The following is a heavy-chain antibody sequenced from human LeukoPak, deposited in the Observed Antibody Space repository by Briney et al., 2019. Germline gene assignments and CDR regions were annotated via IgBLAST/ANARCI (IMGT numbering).Heavy chain of an antibody. Sequence: GGSLRLSCAASGFTFSSYEMNWVRQAPGKGLEWVSYISSSGSTIYYADSVGGRFSISRDNAKNSLYLQMNSLRAEDTAVYYCARVGGAAAGLYDAFDIWGQGTMVTVSS. CDR2: ISSSGSTI. V-gene: IGHV3-48*03. D-gene: IGHD6-13*01. CDR3: ARVGGAAAGLYDAFDI. J-gene: IGHJ3*02. CDR1: GFTFSSYE.